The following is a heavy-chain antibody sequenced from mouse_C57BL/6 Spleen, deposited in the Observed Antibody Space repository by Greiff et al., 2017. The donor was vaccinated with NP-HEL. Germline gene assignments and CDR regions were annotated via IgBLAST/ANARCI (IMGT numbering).Heavy chain of an antibody. CDR1: GYAFSSSW. D-gene: IGHD1-1*01. V-gene: IGHV1-82*01. CDR3: ARSGDGSSPYYAMDY. J-gene: IGHJ4*01. Sequence: VQLVESGPELVKPGASVKISCKASGYAFSSSWMNWVKQRPGKGLEWIGRIYPGDGDTNYNGKFKGKATLTADKSSSTAYMQLSSLTSEDSAVYFCARSGDGSSPYYAMDYWGQGTSVTVSS. CDR2: IYPGDGDT.